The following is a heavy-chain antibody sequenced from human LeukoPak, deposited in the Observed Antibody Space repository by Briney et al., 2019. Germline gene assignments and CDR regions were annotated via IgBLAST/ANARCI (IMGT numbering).Heavy chain of an antibody. CDR1: GFTFSDYY. V-gene: IGHV3-11*04. D-gene: IGHD3-3*01. Sequence: GGSLRLSCAASGFTFSDYYMSWILQAPGKGLEWVSYISSSGSTIYYADSVKGRFTISRDNAKNSLYLQMNSLRAEDTAVYYCARGFTIFGVVIPSFDYWGQGTLVTVSS. CDR2: ISSSGSTI. CDR3: ARGFTIFGVVIPSFDY. J-gene: IGHJ4*02.